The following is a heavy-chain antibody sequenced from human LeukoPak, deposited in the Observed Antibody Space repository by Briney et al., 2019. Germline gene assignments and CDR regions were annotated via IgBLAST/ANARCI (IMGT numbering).Heavy chain of an antibody. CDR2: IYYSGST. V-gene: IGHV4-39*01. J-gene: IGHJ4*02. CDR3: ARPLTRGGTYYV. Sequence: SETLSLTCTVSGGSTSSSDYYWGWIRQPPGKGLEWIGSIYYSGSTSYNPSLKSRVTISVDTSKNQFSLKLTSLTAADRAVYYCARPLTRGGTYYVWGQGTLVTVSS. CDR1: GGSTSSSDYY. D-gene: IGHD1-26*01.